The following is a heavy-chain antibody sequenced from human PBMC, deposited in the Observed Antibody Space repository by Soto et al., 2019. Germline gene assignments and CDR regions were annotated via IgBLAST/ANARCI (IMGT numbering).Heavy chain of an antibody. CDR1: GASIPSSCCD. D-gene: IGHD2-8*02. J-gene: IGHJ3*02. CDR2: IYYDGNT. Sequence: SGTLSHACPVAGASIPSSCCDWAGFRQPPGKGLECIGNIYYDGNTYYNPSLKSRVTISLDTSKNQFSLRLNSVTAADTAIYYCARQVTGLMGYAYDIWGQGTMVT. V-gene: IGHV4-39*01. CDR3: ARQVTGLMGYAYDI.